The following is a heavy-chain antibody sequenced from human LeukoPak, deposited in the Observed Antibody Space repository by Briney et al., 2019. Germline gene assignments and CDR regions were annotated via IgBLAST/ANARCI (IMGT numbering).Heavy chain of an antibody. J-gene: IGHJ4*02. CDR2: IKQDGSEK. CDR3: ARDLRQWLVPYFDY. Sequence: GGSLRLSCAASGFTFSSYWMSWVRQAPGKGLEWVANIKQDGSEKYYVDSVKGRFTISRDNAENSLYLQMNSLRAEDTAVYYCARDLRQWLVPYFDYWGQGTLVTVSS. V-gene: IGHV3-7*01. CDR1: GFTFSSYW. D-gene: IGHD6-19*01.